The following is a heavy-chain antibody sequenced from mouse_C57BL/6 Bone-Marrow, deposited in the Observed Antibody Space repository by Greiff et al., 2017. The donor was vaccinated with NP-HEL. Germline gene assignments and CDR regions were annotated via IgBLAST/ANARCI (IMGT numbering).Heavy chain of an antibody. Sequence: QVQLQQPGAELVKPGASVKLSCKASGYTFTSYWMHWVKQRPGRGLEWIGRIDPNSGGTKYNEKFKSKATLTVDKPSSTAYMQLSSLTSEDSAVYYCARWGATTVVATDYAMDYWGQGTSVTVSS. D-gene: IGHD1-1*01. CDR3: ARWGATTVVATDYAMDY. V-gene: IGHV1-72*01. J-gene: IGHJ4*01. CDR2: IDPNSGGT. CDR1: GYTFTSYW.